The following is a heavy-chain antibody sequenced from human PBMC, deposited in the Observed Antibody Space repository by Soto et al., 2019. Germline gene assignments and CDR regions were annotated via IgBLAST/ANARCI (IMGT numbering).Heavy chain of an antibody. V-gene: IGHV1-18*01. CDR2: ISAYNGNT. J-gene: IGHJ2*01. CDR1: GYTFTSYG. Sequence: ASVKVSCKASGYTFTSYGISWVRQAPGQGLEWMGWISAYNGNTNYAQKLQGRVTMTTDTSTSTAYMELRSLRSDDTAVYYCERALRRSPAYWYFDLWGRGTLVTVSS. D-gene: IGHD3-10*01. CDR3: ERALRRSPAYWYFDL.